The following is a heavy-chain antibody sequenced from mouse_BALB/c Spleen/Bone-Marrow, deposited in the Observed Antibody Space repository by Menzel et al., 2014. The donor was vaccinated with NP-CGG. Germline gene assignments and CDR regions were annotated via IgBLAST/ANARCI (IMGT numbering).Heavy chain of an antibody. CDR1: GFTFSDYY. J-gene: IGHJ3*01. CDR2: ISDGGSYT. V-gene: IGHV5-4*02. D-gene: IGHD1-1*01. CDR3: VLRWFAY. Sequence: EVMLVESGGGLVKPGGSLKLSCAASGFTFSDYYMYWVRQTPEKRLEWVATISDGGSYTYHPDSVKGRFTISRDNAKNNQYLQMSSLKSEDTAMYYCVLRWFAYWGQGTLVTVSA.